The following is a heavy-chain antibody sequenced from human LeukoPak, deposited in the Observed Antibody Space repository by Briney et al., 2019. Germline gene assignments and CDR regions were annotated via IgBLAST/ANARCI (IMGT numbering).Heavy chain of an antibody. CDR1: GFTFSSYS. D-gene: IGHD1-26*01. V-gene: IGHV3-21*01. Sequence: PGGSLRLSCAASGFTFSSYSMNWVRQAPGKGLEWVSSISSSSSYIYYADSVKGRFTISRDNAKNSLYLQMNSLRTEDTAVYYCAREGGSYFESNWFDPWGQGTLVTVSS. CDR2: ISSSSSYI. CDR3: AREGGSYFESNWFDP. J-gene: IGHJ5*02.